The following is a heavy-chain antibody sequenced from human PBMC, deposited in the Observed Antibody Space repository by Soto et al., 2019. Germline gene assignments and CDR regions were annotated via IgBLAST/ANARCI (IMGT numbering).Heavy chain of an antibody. CDR3: ARDRRRYCSSTSCDSLVY. Sequence: QVQLVESGGGVVQPGRSLRLSCAASGFTFSSYAMHWVRQAPGKGLEWVAVISYDGSNKYYADSVKGRFTISRDNSKNTLYLQMNSLRAEDTAVYYCARDRRRYCSSTSCDSLVYWGQGTLVTVSS. CDR1: GFTFSSYA. J-gene: IGHJ4*02. CDR2: ISYDGSNK. D-gene: IGHD2-2*01. V-gene: IGHV3-30-3*01.